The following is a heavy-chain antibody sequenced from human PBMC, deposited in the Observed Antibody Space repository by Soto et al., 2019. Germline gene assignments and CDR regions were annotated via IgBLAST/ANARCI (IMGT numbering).Heavy chain of an antibody. D-gene: IGHD1-1*01. Sequence: GGSLRLSCAASGFTFSSFAMSWVRQAPGKGLEWVANIQQDGSEMYYVDSMRGRFTISRDNAKNSLFLQMNSLRAEDTAVYYCAREMTGTNYFDYWGQGALVTVSS. CDR2: IQQDGSEM. V-gene: IGHV3-7*01. J-gene: IGHJ4*02. CDR3: AREMTGTNYFDY. CDR1: GFTFSSFA.